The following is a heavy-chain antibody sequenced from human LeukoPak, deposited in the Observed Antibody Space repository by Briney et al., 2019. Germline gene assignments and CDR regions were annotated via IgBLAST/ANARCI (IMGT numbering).Heavy chain of an antibody. D-gene: IGHD5-18*01. V-gene: IGHV3-13*01. CDR2: VSSGYHA. CDR3: VREARGYHYTYFYY. J-gene: IGHJ4*02. Sequence: GGSLRLSCTASGFTLGGHDMHWVRQTTGGGLEWVAAVSSGYHAFYADSVQGRFAVSRVDGKNSLYLQMNSLRAGDRAVYYCVREARGYHYTYFYYWGQGSLVTVSS. CDR1: GFTLGGHD.